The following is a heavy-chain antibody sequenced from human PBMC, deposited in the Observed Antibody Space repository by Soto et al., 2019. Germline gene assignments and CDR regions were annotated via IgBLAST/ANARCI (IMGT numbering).Heavy chain of an antibody. CDR1: GGPFSNAW. Sequence: GGSLRLSCAASGGPFSNAWMNWVRQAPGKGLEWVGRIKSKTDGGTTDYAAPVKGRFTISRDDSKNTLYLQMNSLKTEDTAVYYCTTALVRGVREYYYYGMDVWGQGTTVTVSS. CDR3: TTALVRGVREYYYYGMDV. J-gene: IGHJ6*02. CDR2: IKSKTDGGTT. V-gene: IGHV3-15*07. D-gene: IGHD3-10*01.